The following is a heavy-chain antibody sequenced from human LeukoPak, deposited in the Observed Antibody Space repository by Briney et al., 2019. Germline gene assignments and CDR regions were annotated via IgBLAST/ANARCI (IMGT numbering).Heavy chain of an antibody. CDR3: ATERGGYYFDY. V-gene: IGHV4-38-2*02. J-gene: IGHJ4*02. Sequence: SETLSLTCTVSGYSISSGYYWGWIRQPPGKGLEWIGSIYHSGSTYYNPSLKSRVTISVDTSKNQFSLKLSSVTAADTAVYYCATERGGYYFDYWGQGTLVTVSS. CDR1: GYSISSGYY. D-gene: IGHD3-16*01. CDR2: IYHSGST.